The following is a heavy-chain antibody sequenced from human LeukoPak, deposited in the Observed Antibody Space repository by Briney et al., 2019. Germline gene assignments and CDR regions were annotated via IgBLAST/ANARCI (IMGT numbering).Heavy chain of an antibody. CDR3: TRVLGGSSSPLTIDY. V-gene: IGHV3-49*04. CDR1: GFTFGDYA. Sequence: AGRSLRLSCTASGFTFGDYAMSWVRQAPGKGLEWVGLIRSKAYGGTTEYAASVKGRFTISRDDSKSIAYLQMNSLKTEDTAVYYCTRVLGGSSSPLTIDYWGQGTLVTVSS. D-gene: IGHD6-13*01. CDR2: IRSKAYGGTT. J-gene: IGHJ4*02.